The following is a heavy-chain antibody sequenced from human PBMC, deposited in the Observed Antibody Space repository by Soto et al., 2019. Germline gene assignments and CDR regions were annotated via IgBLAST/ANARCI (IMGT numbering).Heavy chain of an antibody. CDR2: IYHGGNT. Sequence: QVQLQESGPGLVKPSGTLSLTCAVSGGSISSGNWWNWVLQPPGKGLEWIGEIYHGGNTNNNPSHKIRVTISVDKSENQFSLRLNSVTAADTAVYYCARDVIPVTGYYYAMDVWGQGTTVTVSS. CDR3: ARDVIPVTGYYYAMDV. CDR1: GGSISSGNW. V-gene: IGHV4-4*02. J-gene: IGHJ6*02. D-gene: IGHD3-16*02.